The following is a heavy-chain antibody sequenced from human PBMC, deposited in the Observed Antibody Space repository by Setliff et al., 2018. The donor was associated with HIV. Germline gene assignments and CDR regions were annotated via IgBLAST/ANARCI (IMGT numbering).Heavy chain of an antibody. CDR1: GFILSEYT. CDR2: IGGSGT. J-gene: IGHJ4*02. V-gene: IGHV3-23*01. D-gene: IGHD6-6*01. CDR3: ANSPVRPPFDC. Sequence: GGSLRLSCAGSGFILSEYTISWVRQTPGKGLEWVSAIGGSGTYYADSVKGRFTISRDKSKNTVFLQMNSLRVEDTAVYYCANSPVRPPFDCWGQGALVTVSS.